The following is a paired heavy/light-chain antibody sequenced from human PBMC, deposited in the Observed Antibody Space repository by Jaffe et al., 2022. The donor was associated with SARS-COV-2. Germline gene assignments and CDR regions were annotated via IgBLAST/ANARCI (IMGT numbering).Heavy chain of an antibody. CDR3: ARIALVGGYFGP. CDR2: IYYSGST. D-gene: IGHD3-22*01. CDR1: GGSISSGTYY. J-gene: IGHJ4*02. Sequence: QVQLQESGPGLVKPSQTLSLTCTVSGGSISSGTYYWSWIRQHPGKGLEWIGYIYYSGSTFYNPSLQSRLTISVDMSKNQFSLNLSSVTAADTAVYYCARIALVGGYFGPWGQGTLVTVSS. V-gene: IGHV4-31*03.
Light chain of an antibody. CDR1: QSVYRNF. J-gene: IGKJ5*01. Sequence: EIVLTQSPGTLSLSPGERATLSCGTSQSVYRNFLAWYQQKPGLAPRLLIYGVSTRATGIPDRFIGSGSGTDFTLTISRLEPEDFAVYYCQHYGTSPRVTFGQGTRLEIK. CDR3: QHYGTSPRVT. CDR2: GVS. V-gene: IGKV3D-20*01.